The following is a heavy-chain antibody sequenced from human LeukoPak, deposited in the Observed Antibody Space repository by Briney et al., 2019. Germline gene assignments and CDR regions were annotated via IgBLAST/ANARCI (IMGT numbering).Heavy chain of an antibody. CDR1: GGTFSSYA. D-gene: IGHD3-22*01. CDR2: IIPIFGTA. CDR3: ARGSVSSAHQPHFDY. J-gene: IGHJ4*02. Sequence: GASVKVSCKASGGTFSSYAISWVRQAPGQGLEWMGGIIPIFGTANYAQKFQGRVTITADESTSAAYMELSSLRSDDTAVYYCARGSVSSAHQPHFDYWGQGTLVTVS. V-gene: IGHV1-69*13.